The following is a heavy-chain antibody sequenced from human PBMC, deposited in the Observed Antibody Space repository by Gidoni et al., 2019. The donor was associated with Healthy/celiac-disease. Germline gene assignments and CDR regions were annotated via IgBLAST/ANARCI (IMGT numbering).Heavy chain of an antibody. CDR1: GGTLSSYA. J-gene: IGHJ6*02. D-gene: IGHD3-10*01. V-gene: IGHV1-69*06. CDR3: ARADYYGSGSYGGMDV. CDR2: IIPIVGTA. Sequence: QVQLVQSGAEVKKPGSSVKVSCKASGGTLSSYAISWVRQAPGQGLEWMGGIIPIVGTANYAQKFQGRVTITADKSTSTAYMELSSLRSEDTAVYYCARADYYGSGSYGGMDVWGQGTTVTVSS.